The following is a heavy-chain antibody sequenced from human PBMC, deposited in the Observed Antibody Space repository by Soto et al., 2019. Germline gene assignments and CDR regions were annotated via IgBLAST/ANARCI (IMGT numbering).Heavy chain of an antibody. CDR2: ISSSSSTI. J-gene: IGHJ5*02. V-gene: IGHV3-48*02. CDR1: GFTFSSYS. D-gene: IGHD6-19*01. Sequence: EVQLVESGGGLVQPGGSLRLSCAASGFTFSSYSMNWVRQAPGKGLEWVSYISSSSSTIYYADSVKGRFTISRDNAKNSLYLQMNSLRDEDTAVYYCARVIAVAGTGWFDPWGQGTLVTVSS. CDR3: ARVIAVAGTGWFDP.